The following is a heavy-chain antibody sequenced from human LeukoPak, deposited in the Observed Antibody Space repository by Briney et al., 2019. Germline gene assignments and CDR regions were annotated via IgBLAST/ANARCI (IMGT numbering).Heavy chain of an antibody. D-gene: IGHD3-10*01. Sequence: GGSLRLSCAASGFTFDDYAMHWVRQVPGKGLEWVSGSWNSASIGYADSVKGRFTISRDNAKNSLFLQMNSLRVEDTVLYYCAKVIHVSGWGSRSFDFWGQGTLVTVSS. CDR2: SWNSASI. J-gene: IGHJ4*02. V-gene: IGHV3-9*01. CDR3: AKVIHVSGWGSRSFDF. CDR1: GFTFDDYA.